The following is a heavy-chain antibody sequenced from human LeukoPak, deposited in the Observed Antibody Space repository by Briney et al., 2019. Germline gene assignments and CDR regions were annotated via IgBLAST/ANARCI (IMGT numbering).Heavy chain of an antibody. J-gene: IGHJ3*02. D-gene: IGHD4-11*01. Sequence: NPSETLSLTCTVSGGSISSGGYYWSWIRQHPGKGLEWIGYIYYSGSTYYNPSLKSRVTISVDTSKNQFSLKLSSVTAADTAVYYCARGNAQYDAFDIWGQGTMVTVSS. CDR1: GGSISSGGYY. CDR3: ARGNAQYDAFDI. CDR2: IYYSGST. V-gene: IGHV4-31*03.